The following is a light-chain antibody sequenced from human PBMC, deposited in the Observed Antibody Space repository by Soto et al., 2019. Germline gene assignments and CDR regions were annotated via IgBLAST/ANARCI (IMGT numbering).Light chain of an antibody. CDR3: QQYGSSLIT. Sequence: DIVLTQSQDTLSLSPVERATLSCRASQSVSSSYLAWYQQKPGQAPRLLIYGASSRATGIPDRFSGSGSGTDFTLTISRLEPEDFAVYYCQQYGSSLITFGQGTRLEIK. CDR1: QSVSSSY. V-gene: IGKV3-20*01. J-gene: IGKJ5*01. CDR2: GAS.